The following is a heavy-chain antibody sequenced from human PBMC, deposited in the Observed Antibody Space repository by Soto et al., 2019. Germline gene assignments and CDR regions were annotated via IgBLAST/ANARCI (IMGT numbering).Heavy chain of an antibody. CDR3: VRERLHLGEVSSTAHFDQ. CDR1: GFTFSRYG. J-gene: IGHJ4*02. D-gene: IGHD3-16*02. Sequence: PGGSLRLSCAASGFTFSRYGMSWVRQAPGKGLEWVSAISGSGGSTYYADSVKGRFTISRDNSENTLYLQMTSLRAEDTAVYYCVRERLHLGEVSSTAHFDQWGPGTLVTVSS. V-gene: IGHV3-23*01. CDR2: ISGSGGST.